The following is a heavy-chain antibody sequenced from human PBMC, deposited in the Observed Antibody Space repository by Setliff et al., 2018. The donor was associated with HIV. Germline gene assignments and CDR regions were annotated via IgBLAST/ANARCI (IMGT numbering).Heavy chain of an antibody. J-gene: IGHJ5*02. CDR2: INHSGST. Sequence: PSETLSLTCAVYGGSFSGYYWSWIRQPPGKGLEWIGEINHSGSTHYNPSLKRRVTISIDKSTSTAYMELSSLTPDDAAVYFCARDNVDSDSRTYLHHWGQGTLVTVSS. V-gene: IGHV4-34*01. CDR1: GGSFSGYY. CDR3: ARDNVDSDSRTYLHH. D-gene: IGHD3-22*01.